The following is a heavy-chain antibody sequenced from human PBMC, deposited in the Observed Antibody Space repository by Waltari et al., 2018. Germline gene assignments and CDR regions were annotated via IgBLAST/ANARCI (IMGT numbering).Heavy chain of an antibody. V-gene: IGHV1-18*01. J-gene: IGHJ4*02. D-gene: IGHD6-19*01. CDR2: ISVFNGHT. CDR1: GYTFTSYG. Sequence: QVQLVQSGNEVKKPGASVKVSCKASGYTFTSYGIRWVRRAPGQGLGWMGWISVFNGHTNDAQRLQGRVSRTADTSTSTSYMELRSLISDDTAVYYCARVPHRSTGWLQAPYNFDFWGQGTLVTVSS. CDR3: ARVPHRSTGWLQAPYNFDF.